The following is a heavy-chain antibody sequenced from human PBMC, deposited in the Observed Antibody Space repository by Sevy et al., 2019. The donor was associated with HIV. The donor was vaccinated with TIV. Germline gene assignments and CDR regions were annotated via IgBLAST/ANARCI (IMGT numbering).Heavy chain of an antibody. D-gene: IGHD3-3*01. CDR2: INHSGST. J-gene: IGHJ6*02. V-gene: IGHV4-34*01. CDR3: AREPYYDFWSGYYFVAVWGMDV. CDR1: GGSFSGYN. Sequence: SETLSLTCAVYGGSFSGYNWSWIRQPPGKGLEWIEEINHSGSTNYNPTLKSRVTISVDTSKNQFSLKLSSVTAADTAVYYCAREPYYDFWSGYYFVAVWGMDVWGQGTTVTVSS.